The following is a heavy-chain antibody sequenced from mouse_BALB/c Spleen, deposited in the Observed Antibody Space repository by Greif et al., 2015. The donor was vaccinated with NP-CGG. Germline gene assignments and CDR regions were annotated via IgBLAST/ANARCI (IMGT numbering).Heavy chain of an antibody. CDR2: ILPGSGST. D-gene: IGHD1-1*01. J-gene: IGHJ2*01. Sequence: VQRVESGAELMKPGASVKISCKAAGYTFSSYWIEWVKQRPGHGLEWIGEILPGSGSTNYNEKFKGKATFTADTSSNTAYMQLSSLTSEDSAVYYCASNYDSRNYFDYWGQGTTLTVSS. CDR1: GYTFSSYW. CDR3: ASNYDSRNYFDY. V-gene: IGHV1-9*01.